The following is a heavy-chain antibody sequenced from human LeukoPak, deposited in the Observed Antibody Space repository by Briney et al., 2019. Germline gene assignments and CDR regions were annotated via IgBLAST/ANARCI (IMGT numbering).Heavy chain of an antibody. J-gene: IGHJ5*02. CDR3: ARDIKRSRARWENLGFDP. CDR2: ISTYNGNT. D-gene: IGHD1-14*01. Sequence: ASVKVSCKASGYTFSNYGYSWVRQAPGQGLEWVGWISTYNGNTNYAQKFQGRVTMTTDTSTSTAYMELRSLRSDDTAVYYCARDIKRSRARWENLGFDPWGQGTLVTVSS. CDR1: GYTFSNYG. V-gene: IGHV1-18*01.